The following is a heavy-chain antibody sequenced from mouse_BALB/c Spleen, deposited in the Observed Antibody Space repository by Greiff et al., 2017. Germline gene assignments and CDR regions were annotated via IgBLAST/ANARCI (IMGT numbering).Heavy chain of an antibody. V-gene: IGHV1S56*01. J-gene: IGHJ4*01. Sequence: QVQLKESGPELVKPGASVRISCKASGYTFTSYYIHWVKQRPGQGLEWIGWIYPGNVNTKYNEKFKGKATLTADKSSSTAYMQLSSLTSEDSAVYFCAREGLPFNAMDYWGQGTSVTVSS. D-gene: IGHD3-3*01. CDR1: GYTFTSYY. CDR3: AREGLPFNAMDY. CDR2: IYPGNVNT.